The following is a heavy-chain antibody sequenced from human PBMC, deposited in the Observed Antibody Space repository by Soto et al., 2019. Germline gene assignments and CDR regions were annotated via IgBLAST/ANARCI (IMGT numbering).Heavy chain of an antibody. Sequence: SETLSLTCTVSGVSISGYYWSWIRQPPGKGLEWIGYIYPSGTTNYNPSLKSRVTISLDTSKNQFSLKLTSVTAADTAVYYCAVGHTSGSYYGHALFWGQGTLVTVSS. CDR3: AVGHTSGSYYGHALF. CDR2: IYPSGTT. J-gene: IGHJ4*02. CDR1: GVSISGYY. V-gene: IGHV4-59*01. D-gene: IGHD1-26*01.